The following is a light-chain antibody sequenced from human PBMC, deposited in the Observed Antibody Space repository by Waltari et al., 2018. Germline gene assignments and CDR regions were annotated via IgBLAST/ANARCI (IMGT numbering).Light chain of an antibody. Sequence: EIVLTQSPGTLSLSPGESATLSCRASQRITASYLAWYQQKPGQAPRLLIYGASSRATGIPDGCSGSESGTEFTLTISRLEPEDFAVYYCQRYGTSPPWTFGQGTRVE. J-gene: IGKJ1*01. CDR3: QRYGTSPPWT. CDR2: GAS. CDR1: QRITASY. V-gene: IGKV3-20*01.